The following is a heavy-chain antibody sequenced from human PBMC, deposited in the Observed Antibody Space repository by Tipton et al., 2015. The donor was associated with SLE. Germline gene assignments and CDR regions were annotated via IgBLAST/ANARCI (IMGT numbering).Heavy chain of an antibody. D-gene: IGHD1/OR15-1a*01. J-gene: IGHJ3*01. CDR3: AKDRGNSSPLAFDL. V-gene: IGHV3-23*01. Sequence: SLRLSCEGSGFTFSKYPMSWVRHAPGKGLEWVAAISGSGINTYSADSVKGRFTVSRDNSNNTQYLQMNSLRAEDTAVYHCAKDRGNSSPLAFDLWGQGTIITVSS. CDR2: ISGSGINT. CDR1: GFTFSKYP.